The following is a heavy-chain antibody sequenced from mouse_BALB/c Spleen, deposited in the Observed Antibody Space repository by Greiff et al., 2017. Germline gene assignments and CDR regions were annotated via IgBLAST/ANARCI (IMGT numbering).Heavy chain of an antibody. CDR3: VYNPYAMDY. CDR2: IYPGSGST. V-gene: IGHV1S22*01. CDR1: GYTFTSYW. D-gene: IGHD1-3*01. Sequence: LQQPGSELVRPGASVKLSCKASGYTFTSYWMHWVKQRPGQGLEWIGNIYPGSGSTNYDEKFKSKATLTVDTSSSTAYMQLSSLTSEDSAVYYSVYNPYAMDYWGKGTSVTVSS. J-gene: IGHJ4*01.